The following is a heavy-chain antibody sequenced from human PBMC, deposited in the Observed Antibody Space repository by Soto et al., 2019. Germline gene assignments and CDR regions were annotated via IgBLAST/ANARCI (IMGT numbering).Heavy chain of an antibody. CDR2: IYTSGTT. CDR3: ARQTTYSSSWYDY. V-gene: IGHV4-4*07. CDR1: GGPISNYY. Sequence: SETLSLTCTVSGGPISNYYWTWIRQPAGKGLEWIGRIYTSGTTNYNPSLKSRVTMSVDTSKNQFSLKLSSVTAADTALYYCARQTTYSSSWYDYWGHGTLVTVPQ. J-gene: IGHJ5*01. D-gene: IGHD6-13*01.